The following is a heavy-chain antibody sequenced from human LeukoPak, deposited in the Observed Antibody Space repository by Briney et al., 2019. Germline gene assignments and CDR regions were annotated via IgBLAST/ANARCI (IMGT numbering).Heavy chain of an antibody. Sequence: GGSLRLSCAASGFTFSSYWMHWVRQAPGKRLVWVSRINSDGSSTSYADSVKGRFTISRDNAKNTLYLQMNGLRAEDTAVYYCARGGLYYYGSGSYYLDYWGQGTLVTVSS. D-gene: IGHD3-10*01. CDR2: INSDGSST. CDR3: ARGGLYYYGSGSYYLDY. J-gene: IGHJ4*02. V-gene: IGHV3-74*01. CDR1: GFTFSSYW.